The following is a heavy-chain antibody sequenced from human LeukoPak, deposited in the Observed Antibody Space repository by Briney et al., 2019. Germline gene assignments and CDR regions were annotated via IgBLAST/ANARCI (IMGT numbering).Heavy chain of an antibody. CDR1: GFTFSSYE. CDR3: ARAGSRSAVY. V-gene: IGHV3-48*03. J-gene: IGHJ4*02. Sequence: GGSLRLSCAASGFTFSSYEMNWVRQAPGKGLEWVSYISSSGSTIYYADSVKGRFTISRDNAKNSLYLQMNSLRAEDTAVYYCARAGSRSAVYWGQGTLVTVSS. CDR2: ISSSGSTI.